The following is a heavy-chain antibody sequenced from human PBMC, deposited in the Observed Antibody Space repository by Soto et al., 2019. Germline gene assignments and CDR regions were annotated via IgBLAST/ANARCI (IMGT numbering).Heavy chain of an antibody. D-gene: IGHD4-17*01. Sequence: HPGGSLRLSCAASGFIFSTYTMSWVRQAPGRGLEWVSSVLQTGSGTFYADSVKGRFTISRDNSQNTVYLQMNNLRAEDTAVYYCAKDFTPDGYWDFDYWGQGTLVTVSS. CDR3: AKDFTPDGYWDFDY. CDR2: VLQTGSGT. J-gene: IGHJ4*02. CDR1: GFIFSTYT. V-gene: IGHV3-23*01.